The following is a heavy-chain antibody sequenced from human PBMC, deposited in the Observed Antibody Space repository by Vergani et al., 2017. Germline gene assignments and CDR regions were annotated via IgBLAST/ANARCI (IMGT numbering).Heavy chain of an antibody. Sequence: QVQLVQSGAEVKKPGASVKVSCKASGYTFTGYYMHWVRQAPGQGLEWMGWINPNSGGTNYAQKFQGRVTMTRDTSISTAYMELSRLRSDDTAVYYCARGTASIWFGVDLWYYYYVMDVWGQGTTVTVSS. D-gene: IGHD3-10*01. CDR2: INPNSGGT. J-gene: IGHJ6*02. V-gene: IGHV1-2*02. CDR1: GYTFTGYY. CDR3: ARGTASIWFGVDLWYYYYVMDV.